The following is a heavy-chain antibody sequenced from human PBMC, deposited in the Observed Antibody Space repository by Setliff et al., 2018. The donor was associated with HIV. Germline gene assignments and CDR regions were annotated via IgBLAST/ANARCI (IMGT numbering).Heavy chain of an antibody. CDR2: THYRSRWYS. CDR3: ARAGTTMAATGYYFDH. J-gene: IGHJ4*02. CDR1: GDNVSSDRTA. V-gene: IGHV6-1*01. Sequence: PSQTLSLTCAISGDNVSSDRTAWNWIRQSPSRGLEWLGRTHYRSRWYSDYATFVKSRITINPDTSKNQFSPQLNSVTPEDTAVYFCARAGTTMAATGYYFDHWGQGTLVTVSS. D-gene: IGHD6-13*01.